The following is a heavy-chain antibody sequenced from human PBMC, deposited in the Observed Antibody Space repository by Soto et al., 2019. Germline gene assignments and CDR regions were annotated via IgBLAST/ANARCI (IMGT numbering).Heavy chain of an antibody. D-gene: IGHD6-13*01. CDR1: GGSISSSNW. CDR2: IYHSGST. V-gene: IGHV4-4*02. CDR3: ARDLSSSSWYYCGMDV. Sequence: SETLSLTCAVSGGSISSSNWWSWVRQPPGKGLEWIGEIYHSGSTNYNPSLKSRVTISVDKSKNQFSLKLSSVTAADTAVYYCARDLSSSSWYYCGMDVWGQGTTVTVSS. J-gene: IGHJ6*02.